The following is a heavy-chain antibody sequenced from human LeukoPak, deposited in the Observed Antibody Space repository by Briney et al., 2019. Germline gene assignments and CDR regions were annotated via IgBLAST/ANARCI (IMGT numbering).Heavy chain of an antibody. D-gene: IGHD3-10*01. CDR2: IRSDGTST. Sequence: GGSLRLSCAASGFTFDDYAMHWVRQAPGKGLVWVSRIRSDGTSTSYADSVKGRFTISRDNAKNTLYLQMNSLRAEDTAVYYCARGYLSGSGGTGGYWGQGTLVTVSS. CDR1: GFTFDDYA. J-gene: IGHJ4*02. CDR3: ARGYLSGSGGTGGY. V-gene: IGHV3-74*01.